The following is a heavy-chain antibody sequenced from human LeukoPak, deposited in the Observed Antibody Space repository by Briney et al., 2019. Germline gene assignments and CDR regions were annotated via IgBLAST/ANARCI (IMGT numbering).Heavy chain of an antibody. CDR2: IYYSGST. V-gene: IGHV4-59*12. Sequence: SETLSLTCTVSGGSISGYYWSWIGQPPGKGLEWIGYIYYSGSTNYNPSLKSRVTISVDTSKNQFSLKLSSVTAADTAVYYCARNWPAVTMIVQGIAFDIWGQGTMVTVSS. CDR3: ARNWPAVTMIVQGIAFDI. CDR1: GGSISGYY. D-gene: IGHD3-22*01. J-gene: IGHJ3*02.